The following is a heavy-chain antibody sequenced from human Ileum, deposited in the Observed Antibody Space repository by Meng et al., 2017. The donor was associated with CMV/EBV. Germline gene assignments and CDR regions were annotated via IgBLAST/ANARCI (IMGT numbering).Heavy chain of an antibody. CDR1: GYTFTSYV. J-gene: IGHJ4*02. D-gene: IGHD3-16*01. Sequence: QVELVHVGAEVKKPGASRKVSCKASGYTFTSYVFSWVRQAPGQGLEWMGWISAYNGNTKYAQKLQGRLTMTTDTSTNTAYRELRRLTSDDTAVYYCARWGPVIPLADYWGQGTLVTVSS. CDR2: ISAYNGNT. V-gene: IGHV1-18*01. CDR3: ARWGPVIPLADY.